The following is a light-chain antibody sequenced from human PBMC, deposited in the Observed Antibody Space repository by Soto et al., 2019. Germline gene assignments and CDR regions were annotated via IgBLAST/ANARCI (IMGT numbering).Light chain of an antibody. J-gene: IGLJ1*01. Sequence: QSVLTQPASVSGSPGQSITISCTGTSSDIGSYNYVSWYQQHPGKAPKLIIYDVTNRPAGISSRSSASKSGDTASLTISVLQADDEADYFCSSYKSTSTPYVFGTGTRSP. CDR1: SSDIGSYNY. CDR3: SSYKSTSTPYV. V-gene: IGLV2-14*03. CDR2: DVT.